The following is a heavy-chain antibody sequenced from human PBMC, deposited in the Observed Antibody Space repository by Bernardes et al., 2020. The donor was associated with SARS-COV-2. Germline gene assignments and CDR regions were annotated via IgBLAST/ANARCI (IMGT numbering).Heavy chain of an antibody. D-gene: IGHD3-9*01. V-gene: IGHV3-43*01. CDR3: AKDIGYDSLTGYSGWSTYGMDV. J-gene: IGHJ6*02. CDR2: ISWDGGST. CDR1: GFTFADYT. Sequence: GGSLRLSCAASGFTFADYTMPWVRQAPGKGLEWVSLISWDGGSTSYADSVKGRFTISRDNSKNSLYRQMNSLRTEDTALYYCAKDIGYDSLTGYSGWSTYGMDVWGQGTKGTVYS.